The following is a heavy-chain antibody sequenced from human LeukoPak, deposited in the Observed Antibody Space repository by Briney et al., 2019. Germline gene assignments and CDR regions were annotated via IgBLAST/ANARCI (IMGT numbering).Heavy chain of an antibody. D-gene: IGHD3-22*01. Sequence: GGSLRLSCAASGFTVSSYAMHWVRQAPGKGLEWVAVISYDGSNKYYADSVKGRFTISRDNSKNTLYLQTNSLRAEDTAVYYCARDPLIYYYDSSGYLDYWGQGTLVTVSS. CDR3: ARDPLIYYYDSSGYLDY. CDR2: ISYDGSNK. J-gene: IGHJ4*02. CDR1: GFTVSSYA. V-gene: IGHV3-30-3*01.